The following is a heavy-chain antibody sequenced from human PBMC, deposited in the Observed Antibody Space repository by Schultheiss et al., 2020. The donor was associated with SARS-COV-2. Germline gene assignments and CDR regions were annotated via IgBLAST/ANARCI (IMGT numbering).Heavy chain of an antibody. J-gene: IGHJ4*02. V-gene: IGHV4-59*12. CDR2: IYYSGST. CDR1: GGSISSYY. Sequence: GSLRLSCTVSGGSISSYYWSWIRQPPGKGLEWIGYIYYSGSTNYNPSLKSRVTISVDTSKNQFSLKLSSVTAADTAVYYCTYGSGSYYFWGQGTLVTVSS. CDR3: TYGSGSYYF. D-gene: IGHD3-10*01.